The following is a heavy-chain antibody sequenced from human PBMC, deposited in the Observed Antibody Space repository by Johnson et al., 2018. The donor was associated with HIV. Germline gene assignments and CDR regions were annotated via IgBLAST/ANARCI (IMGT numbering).Heavy chain of an antibody. Sequence: QVQLVESGGGVVQPGGSLRLSCAASGFTFSSYGMHWVRQAPGKGLEWVAFIRYDGSNKYYADSVKGRFTISRDNSKNTLYLQMTSLRAEDTAVYYCAKVIGAAGLDAFDIWGQGTMVTVSS. CDR2: IRYDGSNK. CDR3: AKVIGAAGLDAFDI. CDR1: GFTFSSYG. D-gene: IGHD6-13*01. J-gene: IGHJ3*02. V-gene: IGHV3-30*02.